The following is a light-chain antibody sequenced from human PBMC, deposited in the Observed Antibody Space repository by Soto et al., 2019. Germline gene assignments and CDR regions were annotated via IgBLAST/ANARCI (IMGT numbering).Light chain of an antibody. CDR3: QQSYSTPWT. V-gene: IGKV1-39*01. Sequence: IQLTQSPSSLSASVGDRVTITCRTSQNVNRYLNWYQEQPGKAPKLLIYAASILQSGVPSRFSGSGSGTDFTLAISSLQPEDFATYYCQQSYSTPWTFGQGTKVDIK. CDR1: QNVNRY. CDR2: AAS. J-gene: IGKJ1*01.